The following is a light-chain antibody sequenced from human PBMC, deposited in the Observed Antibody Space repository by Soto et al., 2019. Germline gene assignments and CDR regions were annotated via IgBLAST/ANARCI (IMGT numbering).Light chain of an antibody. CDR2: KAS. CDR1: QTISSW. CDR3: QQLESYPST. V-gene: IGKV1-5*03. J-gene: IGKJ4*01. Sequence: DIQLTQSPSTLSASVRDRVTITCRASQTISSWLAWFQQRPGRAPKFLIYKASSLKNGVPLRFSGSGSGAQFTLTISSLQPEDFATYYCQQLESYPSTFGGGTKVDIK.